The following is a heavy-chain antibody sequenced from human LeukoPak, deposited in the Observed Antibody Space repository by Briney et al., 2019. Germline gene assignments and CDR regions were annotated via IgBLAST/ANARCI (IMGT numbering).Heavy chain of an antibody. J-gene: IGHJ4*02. D-gene: IGHD4-17*01. CDR2: INRSSGRT. V-gene: IGHV1-2*02. Sequence: ASLKVSSKASGYSFSDNYMHWMRQAPGQGLEWLGWINRSSGRTEYAQKFEGRVNTTRHPSISTAYFELRRLRPDDPAVYYRAREVYGDSSFASWGPGTLLTVSS. CDR1: GYSFSDNY. CDR3: AREVYGDSSFAS.